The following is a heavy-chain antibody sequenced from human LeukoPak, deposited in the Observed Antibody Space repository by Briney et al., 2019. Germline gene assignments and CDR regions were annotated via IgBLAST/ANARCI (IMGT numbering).Heavy chain of an antibody. CDR3: ARDNSVGDYAWWFDP. J-gene: IGHJ5*02. V-gene: IGHV1-2*02. Sequence: ASVEVSCKASGYTFTSYYMHWVRQAPGQGLEWMGWINPNSGGTNYAQKFQGRVTMTRDMSTSTDYLELSSLRSEDTAVYYCARDNSVGDYAWWFDPWGQGTLVTVSS. CDR1: GYTFTSYY. CDR2: INPNSGGT. D-gene: IGHD1-26*01.